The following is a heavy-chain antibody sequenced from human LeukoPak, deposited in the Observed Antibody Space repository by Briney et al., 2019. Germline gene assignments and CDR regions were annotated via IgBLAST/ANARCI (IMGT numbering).Heavy chain of an antibody. D-gene: IGHD6-19*01. CDR2: TVSRGTT. Sequence: GGSLRLSCVASGFTFTSDAMNWVRQAPGKGLEWVSSTVSRGTTQYADSVKGRFTVSRDTSKNTLYLQINSLRADDTAVYYCAKCSTSAYTTGWCNWIDPWGQGTLVTVSS. CDR3: AKCSTSAYTTGWCNWIDP. V-gene: IGHV3-23*01. J-gene: IGHJ5*02. CDR1: GFTFTSDA.